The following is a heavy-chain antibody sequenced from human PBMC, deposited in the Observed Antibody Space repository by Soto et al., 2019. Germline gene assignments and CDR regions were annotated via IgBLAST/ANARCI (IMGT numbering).Heavy chain of an antibody. Sequence: GASVKVSCKASGGTLSNYNFNWVRQAPGQGLEWMGRIIPILGIANYAQKFQGRVTITADKSTSTAYMELSSLRSEDTAVYYCAREFRGNWFDPWGQGTLVTVSS. CDR3: AREFRGNWFDP. CDR2: IIPILGIA. J-gene: IGHJ5*02. V-gene: IGHV1-69*02. D-gene: IGHD3-10*01. CDR1: GGTLSNYN.